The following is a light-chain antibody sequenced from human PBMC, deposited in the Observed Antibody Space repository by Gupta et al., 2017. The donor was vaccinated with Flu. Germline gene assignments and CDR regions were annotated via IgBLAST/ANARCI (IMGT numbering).Light chain of an antibody. Sequence: DIQMTQSPSTLSASVGDRVTITCRASQSISSWLAWYQQKPGKAPKLLIYKASSLESGVPSRFRGSGSGTEFTLTISSLQPDDFATYHCQQYNSYPLTFGGGTKVEIK. V-gene: IGKV1-5*03. J-gene: IGKJ4*01. CDR3: QQYNSYPLT. CDR2: KAS. CDR1: QSISSW.